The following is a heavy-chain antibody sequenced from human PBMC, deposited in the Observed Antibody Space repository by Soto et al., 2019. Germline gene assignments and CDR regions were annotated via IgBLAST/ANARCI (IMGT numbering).Heavy chain of an antibody. J-gene: IGHJ5*01. CDR3: ARDTASKDFDSHSYYPHFDS. D-gene: IGHD3-22*01. CDR1: GASVNSYS. V-gene: IGHV4-4*07. CDR2: IYTSAST. Sequence: QVHLQESGPGLVKPSETLSLTCSVSGASVNSYSWSWIRQSAGKGLEWIGRIYTSASTNYSPSFKGRVTLSVDTSENQVFLKLTSVAAADTAVYYCARDTASKDFDSHSYYPHFDSWGQGALVTVSS.